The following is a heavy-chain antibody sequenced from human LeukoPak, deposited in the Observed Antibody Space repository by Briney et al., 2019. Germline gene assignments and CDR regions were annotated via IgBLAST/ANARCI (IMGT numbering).Heavy chain of an antibody. CDR2: ISAYNGNT. J-gene: IGHJ2*01. V-gene: IGHV1-18*01. CDR3: ARGPYYDSSGYPDFDL. D-gene: IGHD3-22*01. CDR1: GYTFTSYG. Sequence: ASVKVSCKASGYTFTSYGISWVRQAPGQWLKWMGWISAYNGNTNYAQKLQGRVTMTTDTSTSTAYMELRSLRSDDTAVYYCARGPYYDSSGYPDFDLWGRGTLVTVSS.